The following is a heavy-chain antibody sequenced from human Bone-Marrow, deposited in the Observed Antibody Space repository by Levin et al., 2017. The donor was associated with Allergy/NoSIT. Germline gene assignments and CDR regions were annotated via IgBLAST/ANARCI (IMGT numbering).Heavy chain of an antibody. D-gene: IGHD3-16*02. Sequence: SQTLSLTCTVSNGSISSSIYYWGWIRQPPGKGLEYVGSIYFSGDTFYNPSLRSRATIPVDTSKNQFSLKLSSVTAADTPVFYVPDHLVHEDYIWRSYRGDHDYCDYWRQGAPVTVSS. J-gene: IGHJ4*02. V-gene: IGHV4-39*01. CDR3: PDHLVHEDYIWRSYRGDHDYCDY. CDR1: NGSISSSIYY. CDR2: IYFSGDT.